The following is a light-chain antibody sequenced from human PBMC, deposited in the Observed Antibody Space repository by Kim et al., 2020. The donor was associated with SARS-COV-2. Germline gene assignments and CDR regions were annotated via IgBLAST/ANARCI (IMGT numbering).Light chain of an antibody. CDR3: QVWDSSSDHPV. Sequence: RGKRARVSRGGKDIGSKSVHEYRQKPGQAPVLVMYYDSDRPSGIPERVSGSNSGNTATLTISRVEAGDEADYYCQVWDSSSDHPVFGGGTQLTVL. CDR2: YDS. CDR1: DIGSKS. V-gene: IGLV3-21*04. J-gene: IGLJ3*02.